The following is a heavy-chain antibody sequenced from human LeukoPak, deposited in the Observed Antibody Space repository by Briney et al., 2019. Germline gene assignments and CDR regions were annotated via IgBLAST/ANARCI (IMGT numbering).Heavy chain of an antibody. V-gene: IGHV3-23*01. CDR2: ISGSGGST. CDR1: GFTFSSYA. J-gene: IGHJ3*02. Sequence: GGSLRLSCAASGFTFSSYAMSWVRQAPGKGLEWVSAISGSGGSTYYADSVKGRFTISRDNSKNTLCLQMNSLRAEDTAVYYCAKASTLRYFDWFASAFDIWGQGTMVTVSP. D-gene: IGHD3-9*01. CDR3: AKASTLRYFDWFASAFDI.